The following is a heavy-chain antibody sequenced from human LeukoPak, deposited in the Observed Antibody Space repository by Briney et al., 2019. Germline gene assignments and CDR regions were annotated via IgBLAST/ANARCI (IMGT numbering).Heavy chain of an antibody. D-gene: IGHD6-19*01. CDR2: IIDSFGTA. V-gene: IGHV1-69*05. CDR3: AREVAGESGD. J-gene: IGHJ4*02. Sequence: GASVKVSCKASGGTFSSYAISWVRQAPGQGLEWMGGIIDSFGTANHAQKFQGRVTITTAQSTSTAYMELSSLSSEDTAVYYCAREVAGESGDWGQGTLVTVSS. CDR1: GGTFSSYA.